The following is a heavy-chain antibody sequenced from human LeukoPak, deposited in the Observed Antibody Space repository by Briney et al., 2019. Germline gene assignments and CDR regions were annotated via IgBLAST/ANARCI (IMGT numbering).Heavy chain of an antibody. Sequence: PGGSLRLSCTASGLGVSGNYWHWVRQAPGKALEWVSIIYSDGKALYTKSVKGRFTFSRDKSKNTFYLQMNSLRAEDTAVYFCTYGDYPLTYWGQGTLVTVSS. CDR2: IYSDGKA. V-gene: IGHV3-66*01. CDR3: TYGDYPLTY. D-gene: IGHD4-17*01. CDR1: GLGVSGNY. J-gene: IGHJ4*02.